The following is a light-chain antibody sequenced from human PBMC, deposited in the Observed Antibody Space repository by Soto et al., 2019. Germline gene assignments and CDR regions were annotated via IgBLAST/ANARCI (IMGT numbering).Light chain of an antibody. CDR3: QQYGSSPLT. V-gene: IGKV3-20*01. CDR1: QSVSSSY. Sequence: EIVLTQSPGTLSLSPGERATLSCRASQSVSSSYLAWYQQKPGQAPRLLIYGASSRATGITDRFSGSGSGTDFTLTISRLEAEDFAVYYCQQYGSSPLTFGPGTKVDIK. CDR2: GAS. J-gene: IGKJ3*01.